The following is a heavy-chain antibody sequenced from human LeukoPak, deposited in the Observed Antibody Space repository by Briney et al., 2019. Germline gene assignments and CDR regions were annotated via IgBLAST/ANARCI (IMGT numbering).Heavy chain of an antibody. V-gene: IGHV3-23*01. CDR2: ISGSGVDT. J-gene: IGHJ4*02. Sequence: GGSLRLSCAAYGFTFSNYAVVWVRQAPGKGLEWVSAISGSGVDTYYADSVKGRFTISRDNSKNTLYLQMHSLRAEDTAVYYCARGVIVVEEGYYFDYWGQGTLVTVSS. CDR3: ARGVIVVEEGYYFDY. D-gene: IGHD2-15*01. CDR1: GFTFSNYA.